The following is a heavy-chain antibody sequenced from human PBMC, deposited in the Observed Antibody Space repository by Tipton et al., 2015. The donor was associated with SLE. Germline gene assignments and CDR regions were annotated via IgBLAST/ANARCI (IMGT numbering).Heavy chain of an antibody. CDR3: ARGQELGFDY. CDR2: INHSGST. V-gene: IGHV4-34*01. CDR1: GGSFSGYY. Sequence: TLSLTCAVYGGSFSGYYWSWIRQPPGKGLEWIGEINHSGSTNYNPSLKSRVTISVDTSKNQFSLKLSSVTAADTAVYYCARGQELGFDYWGQGTLVTVSS. D-gene: IGHD3-10*01. J-gene: IGHJ4*02.